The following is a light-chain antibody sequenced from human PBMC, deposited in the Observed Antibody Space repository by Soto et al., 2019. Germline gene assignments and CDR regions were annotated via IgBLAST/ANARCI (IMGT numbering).Light chain of an antibody. CDR3: PLYKGLVRT. V-gene: IGKV1-5*03. CDR1: DTIGPG. Sequence: IRLTQSPHTVSLSTVDRVAXTCRASDTIGPGVAGYQQKPGNAPKLLIYKASTLETGAPARFAGSGSGTGFTLTIIRLQADDFVTYCCPLYKGLVRTFGHGGKV. CDR2: KAS. J-gene: IGKJ1*01.